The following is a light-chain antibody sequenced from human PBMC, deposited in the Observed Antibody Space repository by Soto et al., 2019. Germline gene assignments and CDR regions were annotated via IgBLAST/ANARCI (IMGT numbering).Light chain of an antibody. Sequence: DVQLTQSPSSLSASIGDSVTITCRASQAIGGYLHWYQQRPGTAPKLLIYGTSNLQSGVPSRFRGGGSPNDSTLTINSLQPEDIGTYYWQQRSITPPYTFGQGTTLEI. CDR3: QQRSITPPYT. J-gene: IGKJ2*01. V-gene: IGKV1-39*01. CDR2: GTS. CDR1: QAIGGY.